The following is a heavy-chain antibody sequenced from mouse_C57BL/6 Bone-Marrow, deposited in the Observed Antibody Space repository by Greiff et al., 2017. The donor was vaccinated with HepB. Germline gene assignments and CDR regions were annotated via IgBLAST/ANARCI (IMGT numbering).Heavy chain of an antibody. D-gene: IGHD3-3*01. CDR1: GYAFSSSW. J-gene: IGHJ4*01. Sequence: QVQLQQSGPELVKPGASVKISCKASGYAFSSSWMNWVKQRPGKGLEWIGRIYPGDGDTNYNGKFKGKATLTADQSSSTAYMQLSSLTSEDSAVYFCAREGQLGYYAMDYWGQGTSVTVSS. CDR2: IYPGDGDT. V-gene: IGHV1-82*01. CDR3: AREGQLGYYAMDY.